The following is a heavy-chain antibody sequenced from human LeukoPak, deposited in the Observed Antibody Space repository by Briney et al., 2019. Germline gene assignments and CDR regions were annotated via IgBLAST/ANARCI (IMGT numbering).Heavy chain of an antibody. CDR1: GFTFSSYA. Sequence: GGSLRLSCAASGFTFSSYAMSWVRQAPGKGLEWVANIKEDGSVKFYVDSVKGRFTISRDNAKNSLYLQMNSLRAEDTAMYYCARGDFGDLRYDCWGQGSLVTVSS. CDR2: IKEDGSVK. J-gene: IGHJ4*02. CDR3: ARGDFGDLRYDC. D-gene: IGHD4-17*01. V-gene: IGHV3-7*03.